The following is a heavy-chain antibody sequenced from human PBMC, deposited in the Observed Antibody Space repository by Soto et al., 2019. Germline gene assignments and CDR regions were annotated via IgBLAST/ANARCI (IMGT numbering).Heavy chain of an antibody. J-gene: IGHJ6*02. CDR3: VRDSPIAAGCADV. CDR1: GDSVSDFY. D-gene: IGHD6-13*01. Sequence: QVQLQESGPGLVKPSETLSLTCSVSGDSVSDFYWGWVRQPAGKGLEWIGRMFPGGSSNYNPSLKSRVTMSIDTSKTQFSLRLTSVTAADTAVYYCVRDSPIAAGCADVWGRGTKVTVSS. V-gene: IGHV4-4*07. CDR2: MFPGGSS.